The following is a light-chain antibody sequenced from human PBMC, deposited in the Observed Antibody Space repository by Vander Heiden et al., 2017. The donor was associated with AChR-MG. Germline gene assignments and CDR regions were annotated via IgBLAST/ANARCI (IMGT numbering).Light chain of an antibody. Sequence: DIQMTHSPSSLSASVGDRVTLTCRASQRISSYLNWYQQKPGKAPKLLIYAASSLQSGVPSRCSGSGSGTDFTLTISSLQPEDFATYYCQQSYSTPPETFGQGTKVEIK. V-gene: IGKV1-39*01. J-gene: IGKJ1*01. CDR1: QRISSY. CDR2: AAS. CDR3: QQSYSTPPET.